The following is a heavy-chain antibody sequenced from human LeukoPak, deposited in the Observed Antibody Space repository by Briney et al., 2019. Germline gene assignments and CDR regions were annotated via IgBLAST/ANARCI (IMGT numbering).Heavy chain of an antibody. V-gene: IGHV4-34*01. J-gene: IGHJ2*01. D-gene: IGHD1-26*01. Sequence: SETLSLTCAVYGGSFSGYYWSWIRQPPGKGLEWIGQINHSGSTNYNPSLKSRVSTSVDTSKKQFSLRLSSVTAADTAVYYCARGVGQDWYFDLWGRGTLVTVSS. CDR2: INHSGST. CDR3: ARGVGQDWYFDL. CDR1: GGSFSGYY.